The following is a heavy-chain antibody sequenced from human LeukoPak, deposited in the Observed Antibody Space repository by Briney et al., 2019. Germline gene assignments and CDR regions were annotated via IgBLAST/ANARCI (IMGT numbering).Heavy chain of an antibody. CDR1: GGSISSSSYY. J-gene: IGHJ4*02. V-gene: IGHV4-39*07. Sequence: PSETLSLTCTVSGGSISSSSYYWGWIRQPPGKGLEWIGSIYYSGSTNYNPSLKSRVTISVDTSKNQFSLKLSSVTAADTAVYYCARDRDYFDYWGQGTLVTVSS. CDR2: IYYSGST. D-gene: IGHD3-10*01. CDR3: ARDRDYFDY.